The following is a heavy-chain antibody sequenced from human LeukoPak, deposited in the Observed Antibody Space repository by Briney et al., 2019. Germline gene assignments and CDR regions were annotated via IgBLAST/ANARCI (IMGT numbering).Heavy chain of an antibody. V-gene: IGHV4-39*01. Sequence: SENLSLTCTVSGDSTSSSTYYWDWVRQAPGKGLEWIGNIYDSGTTHYNPSLKSRVTISGDTSKNQFSLKLNSVTAADTAIYYCATHRRSGSGGSENAFEIWGQGTMVTVSS. CDR3: ATHRRSGSGGSENAFEI. J-gene: IGHJ3*02. CDR1: GDSTSSSTYY. D-gene: IGHD5-12*01. CDR2: IYDSGTT.